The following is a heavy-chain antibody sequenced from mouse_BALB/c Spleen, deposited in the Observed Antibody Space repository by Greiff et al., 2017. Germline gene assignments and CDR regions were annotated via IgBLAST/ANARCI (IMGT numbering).Heavy chain of an antibody. V-gene: IGHV5-17*02. J-gene: IGHJ2*01. D-gene: IGHD2-10*02. CDR1: GFTFSSFG. Sequence: EVQGVESGGGLVQPGGSRKLSCAASGFTFSSFGMHWVRQAPEKGLEWVAYISSGSSTIYYADTVKGRFTISRDNPKNTLFLQMTSLRSEDTAMYYCARGRYGNYGYFDYWGQGTTLTVSS. CDR3: ARGRYGNYGYFDY. CDR2: ISSGSSTI.